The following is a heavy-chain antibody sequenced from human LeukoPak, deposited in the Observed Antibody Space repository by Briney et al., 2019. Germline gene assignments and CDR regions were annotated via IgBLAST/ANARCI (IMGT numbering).Heavy chain of an antibody. J-gene: IGHJ6*02. D-gene: IGHD6-19*01. CDR1: GFTFSSYA. Sequence: GGSLRLSCAASGFTFSSYAMSWVRQAPGKGLEWVSSISSSSTYIYYADSVKGRFTISRDNAKNSLYLQMSSLRAEDTAVYYCARDRMAGTGADYYYGMDVWGQGTTVTVSS. CDR3: ARDRMAGTGADYYYGMDV. CDR2: ISSSSTYI. V-gene: IGHV3-21*01.